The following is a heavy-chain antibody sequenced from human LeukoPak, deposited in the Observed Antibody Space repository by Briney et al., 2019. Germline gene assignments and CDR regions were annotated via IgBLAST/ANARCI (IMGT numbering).Heavy chain of an antibody. CDR3: ARGDPRGYCSSTSCYQNWFDP. Sequence: SETLSLTCAVYGGSFSGYYWSWIRQPPGKGLEWIGEINHSGSTNYNPSLKSRVPISVDTSKNQFSLKLSSVTAADTAVYYCARGDPRGYCSSTSCYQNWFDPWGQGTLVTVSS. D-gene: IGHD2-2*01. CDR1: GGSFSGYY. J-gene: IGHJ5*02. V-gene: IGHV4-34*01. CDR2: INHSGST.